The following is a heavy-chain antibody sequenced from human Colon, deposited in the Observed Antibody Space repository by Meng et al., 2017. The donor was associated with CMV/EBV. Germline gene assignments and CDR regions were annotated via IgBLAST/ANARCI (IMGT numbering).Heavy chain of an antibody. CDR3: ARVLNTLGLFDY. J-gene: IGHJ4*02. CDR1: GGSISSYY. CDR2: IYHTGRT. V-gene: IGHV4-59*01. Sequence: SETLSLTCSVSGGSISSYYWSWIRQSPGKGLEYIGYIYHTGRTNYNPSLQGRVSISQDPSKNQFFLDLTSVTTADTVVYYCARVLNTLGLFDYWGQGKLVTVSS.